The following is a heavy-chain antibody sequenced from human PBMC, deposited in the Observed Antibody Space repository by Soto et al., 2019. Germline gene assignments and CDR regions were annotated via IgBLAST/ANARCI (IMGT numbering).Heavy chain of an antibody. V-gene: IGHV1-2*02. CDR1: GYTFTGYY. J-gene: IGHJ4*02. CDR2: INPNSGGT. Sequence: GASVKVSCKASGYTFTGYYMHWVRQAPGQGLEWMGWINPNSGGTNYAQKFQGRVTMTRDTSISTAYMELSRLRSDDTAVYYCARGDYDFWSGYPPTLNYWGQGTLVTVSS. CDR3: ARGDYDFWSGYPPTLNY. D-gene: IGHD3-3*01.